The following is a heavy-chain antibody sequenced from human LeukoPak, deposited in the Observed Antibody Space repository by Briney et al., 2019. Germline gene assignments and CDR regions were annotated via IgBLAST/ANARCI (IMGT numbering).Heavy chain of an antibody. Sequence: ASVKVSCKASGYTFTSCFIHYVRQAPGQGLEWMGWIDPNSDNIRYSETFKDRVTMTRDTSTNTAYMELSWLRSDDAAVYYCARSAYNYGYVYFDHWGQGTLVIVSS. CDR1: GYTFTSCF. J-gene: IGHJ4*02. CDR3: ARSAYNYGYVYFDH. V-gene: IGHV1-2*02. D-gene: IGHD5-18*01. CDR2: IDPNSDNI.